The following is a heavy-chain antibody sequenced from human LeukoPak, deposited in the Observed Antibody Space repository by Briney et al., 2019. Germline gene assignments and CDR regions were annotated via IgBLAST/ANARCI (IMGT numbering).Heavy chain of an antibody. D-gene: IGHD2-2*01. V-gene: IGHV1-18*01. Sequence: SVKVSCKASGYTFTSYGISWVRQAPGQGLEWMGWINPDNGNTKYAKKFQGRVTMTTDTSTSTAHMELRSLRSDDTAVYYCATYYCSTTGCYPYFFDYWGQGTLSPSHQ. J-gene: IGHJ4*02. CDR1: GYTFTSYG. CDR2: INPDNGNT. CDR3: ATYYCSTTGCYPYFFDY.